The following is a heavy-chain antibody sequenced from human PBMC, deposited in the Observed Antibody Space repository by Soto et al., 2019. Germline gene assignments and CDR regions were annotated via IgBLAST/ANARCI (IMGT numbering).Heavy chain of an antibody. J-gene: IGHJ4*02. CDR1: GFTFSSYA. CDR3: AKEPPRGSYADY. CDR2: VSGSDDRT. D-gene: IGHD1-26*01. Sequence: EVQLLESGGGLVQPGGSLRLSCAASGFTFSSYAMSWVRQAPGKGLEWVSAVSGSDDRTYYADSVKGRFTISRDNSKNTLYLQMNSLRVEDTAVYYCAKEPPRGSYADYWGQGTLVTVSS. V-gene: IGHV3-23*01.